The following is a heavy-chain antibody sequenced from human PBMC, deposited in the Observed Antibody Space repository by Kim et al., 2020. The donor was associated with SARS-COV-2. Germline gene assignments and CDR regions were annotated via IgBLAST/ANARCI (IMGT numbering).Heavy chain of an antibody. D-gene: IGHD1-20*01. Sequence: GGSLRLSCAVSGFKFSDYRMNWVRQAPGKGLECVSSINNSSSSMYYADSVKGRFTISRDNAKNLVYLQMNSLRAEDTAMYYCASLVSIAGRNNWGAGMLVTVSS. CDR1: GFKFSDYR. CDR3: ASLVSIAGRNN. J-gene: IGHJ4*02. CDR2: INNSSSSM. V-gene: IGHV3-21*06.